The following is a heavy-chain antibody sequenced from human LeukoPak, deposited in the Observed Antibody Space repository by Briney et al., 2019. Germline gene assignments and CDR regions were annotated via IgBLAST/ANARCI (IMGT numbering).Heavy chain of an antibody. V-gene: IGHV3-33*06. CDR2: IYSDATNQ. D-gene: IGHD4-11*01. CDR3: AKDAQRGFDYSNSLES. J-gene: IGHJ4*02. CDR1: QFTFSHFG. Sequence: QPGKSLTLCCVASQFTFSHFGMHWVRQAPGKGLEWVAIIYSDATNQYYADSVKGRFTISRDNSRNTVYLQMNSLRAEDTAVYFCAKDAQRGFDYSNSLESWGQGTLVTVSS.